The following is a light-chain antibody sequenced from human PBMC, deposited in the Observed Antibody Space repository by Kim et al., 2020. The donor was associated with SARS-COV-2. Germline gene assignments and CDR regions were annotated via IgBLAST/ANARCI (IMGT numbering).Light chain of an antibody. CDR2: QDS. CDR1: KLGDKY. V-gene: IGLV3-1*01. J-gene: IGLJ2*01. Sequence: SVSPGQTASITCSGDKLGDKYACWYQQKPGQSHVLVIYQDSKRPSGIPERFSGSNSGNTATLTISGTQAMDEADYYCQAWDSSIVVFGGGTQLTVL. CDR3: QAWDSSIVV.